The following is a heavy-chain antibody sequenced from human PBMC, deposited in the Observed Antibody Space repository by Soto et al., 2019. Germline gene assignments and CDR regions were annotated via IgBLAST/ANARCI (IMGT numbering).Heavy chain of an antibody. Sequence: QVQLVESGGGVVQPGRSLRLSCAASGFTFSSYGMHWVRQAPGKGLEWVAVISYDGSNKYYADSVKGRFTISRDNSKNKLYLQMNRLRAEDTAVYYCAKDVVVGATTGLGDYYYYYGMDVWGQGTTVTVSS. J-gene: IGHJ6*02. CDR3: AKDVVVGATTGLGDYYYYYGMDV. CDR2: ISYDGSNK. CDR1: GFTFSSYG. D-gene: IGHD1-26*01. V-gene: IGHV3-30*18.